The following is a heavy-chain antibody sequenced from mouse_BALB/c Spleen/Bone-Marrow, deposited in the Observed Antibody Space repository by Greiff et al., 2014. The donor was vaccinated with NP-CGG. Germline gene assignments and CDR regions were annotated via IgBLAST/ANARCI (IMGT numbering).Heavy chain of an antibody. Sequence: QVQLQQSGAELMKPGASVNISCKATGYTFSSYWIEWIKQRPGHGLEWIGDILPGSNDANYNEKFKGKATFTADTSSNTVYMEIDSLTSEDSAVYYCAREGLSDFFAYWGQGTLVTVSA. D-gene: IGHD3-1*01. J-gene: IGHJ3*01. CDR2: ILPGSNDA. CDR3: AREGLSDFFAY. CDR1: GYTFSSYW. V-gene: IGHV1-9*01.